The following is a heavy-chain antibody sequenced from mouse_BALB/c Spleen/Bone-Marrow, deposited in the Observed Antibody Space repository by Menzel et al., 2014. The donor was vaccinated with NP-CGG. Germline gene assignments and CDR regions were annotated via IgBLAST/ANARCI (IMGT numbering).Heavy chain of an antibody. V-gene: IGHV2-9*02. J-gene: IGHJ3*01. CDR2: IWAGGST. D-gene: IGHD2-1*01. CDR3: ARDRDYGNYGWFAY. Sequence: VKLVESGPGLVAPSQSLSITCTVSGFSLTSYGVHWVRQPPGKGLEWLGVIWAGGSTNYNSALMSRLSISKDNSESQVFLKMNSLQTDDTAMYYCARDRDYGNYGWFAYWGQGTLVTVSA. CDR1: GFSLTSYG.